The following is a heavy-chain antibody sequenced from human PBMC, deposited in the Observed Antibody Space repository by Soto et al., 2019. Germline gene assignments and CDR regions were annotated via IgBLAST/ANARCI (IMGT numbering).Heavy chain of an antibody. V-gene: IGHV1-2*02. J-gene: IGHJ5*02. CDR1: AYTFTGYF. D-gene: IGHD3-10*01. CDR2: INPNGGAT. CDR3: ARGGGPILAPLP. Sequence: GASVKVCYKASAYTFTGYFIHCVRQAPGQGLEWMGYINPNGGATKYAPRFQGRVTMTSDTSIRTAYMDLSNLTSDDTAVYYCARGGGPILAPLPWGPGTLVIVSS.